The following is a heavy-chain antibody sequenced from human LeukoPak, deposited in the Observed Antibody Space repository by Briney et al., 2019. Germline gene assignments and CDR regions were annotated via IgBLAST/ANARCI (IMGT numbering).Heavy chain of an antibody. CDR3: GREITYYYDGSGYKVCDY. CDR2: ISWNSGSI. J-gene: IGHJ4*02. V-gene: IGHV3-9*01. Sequence: LPGGSLRLSCAASGFTFDDYAMHWVRQAPGKGLEWVSGISWNSGSIGYADSVKGRFTISRDNAKTSLYLQMNSLRAEDTALYYCGREITYYYDGSGYKVCDYWGQGTLVTVSS. CDR1: GFTFDDYA. D-gene: IGHD3-22*01.